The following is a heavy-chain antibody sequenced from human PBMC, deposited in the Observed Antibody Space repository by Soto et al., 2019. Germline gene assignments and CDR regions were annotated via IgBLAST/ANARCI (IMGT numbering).Heavy chain of an antibody. CDR3: ASSIVVVVAATGAFDI. J-gene: IGHJ3*02. CDR1: GFTVSSNY. V-gene: IGHV3-53*01. Sequence: GGSLRLSCAASGFTVSSNYMSWVRQAPGKGLEWVSVIYSGGSTYYADSVKGRFTISRDNSKNTLYLQMNSLRAEDTAVYYCASSIVVVVAATGAFDIWGQGTMVTVSS. CDR2: IYSGGST. D-gene: IGHD2-15*01.